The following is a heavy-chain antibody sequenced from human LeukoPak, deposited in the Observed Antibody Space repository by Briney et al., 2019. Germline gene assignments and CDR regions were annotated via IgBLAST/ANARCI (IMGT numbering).Heavy chain of an antibody. CDR2: INHSGST. V-gene: IGHV4-34*01. CDR3: ARETRGYYGSGSSRAHFDY. Sequence: PSETLSLTCAVYGGSFSGYYWSWIRQPPGKGLEWIGEINHSGSTNYNPSLKSRVTISVDTSKNQFSLKLSSVTAADTAVYYCARETRGYYGSGSSRAHFDYWGQGTLVTVSS. CDR1: GGSFSGYY. J-gene: IGHJ4*02. D-gene: IGHD3-10*01.